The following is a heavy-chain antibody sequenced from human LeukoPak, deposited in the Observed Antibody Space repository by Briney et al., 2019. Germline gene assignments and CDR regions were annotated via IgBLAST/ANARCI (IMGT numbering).Heavy chain of an antibody. V-gene: IGHV3-21*01. CDR1: GFTFSSYS. CDR3: AWSGVVTVIRDNCFDP. J-gene: IGHJ5*02. D-gene: IGHD4-23*01. CDR2: ISTSGSYI. Sequence: PGGSLRLSCAASGFTFSSYSMHWVRPAPGKGLEWVSSISTSGSYIYYADSLKGRFTISRDNAKNSLFLQMNSLRAEDTAVYYCAWSGVVTVIRDNCFDPWGQGTLVTVSS.